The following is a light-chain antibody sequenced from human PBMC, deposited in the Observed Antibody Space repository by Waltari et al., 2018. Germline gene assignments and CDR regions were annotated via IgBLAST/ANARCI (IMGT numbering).Light chain of an antibody. CDR1: SLRTSY. Sequence: SSELTQGPDVSVALGQTVKITCQGDSLRTSYASWYQVKPGQAPVLVLFGKEKRPSGSPDRISGYSSGTTSSLTITGAQAEDEADYYRHSRKGRDNQVVFGGGTKLTVL. CDR2: GKE. J-gene: IGLJ3*02. V-gene: IGLV3-19*01. CDR3: HSRKGRDNQVV.